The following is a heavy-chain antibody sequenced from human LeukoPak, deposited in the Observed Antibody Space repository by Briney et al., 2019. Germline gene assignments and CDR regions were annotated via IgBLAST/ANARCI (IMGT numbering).Heavy chain of an antibody. V-gene: IGHV1-69*05. J-gene: IGHJ4*02. D-gene: IGHD4-17*01. CDR3: ARSKGDYGISDF. Sequence: SVKVSCKSSEDSFSNYAISWVRQAPGQGLEWMGGIIPIADTANYAQRFQGRVTITTDESTTTAYMDLSSLTSEDTSVYFCARSKGDYGISDFWGQGTLVIVSS. CDR1: EDSFSNYA. CDR2: IIPIADTA.